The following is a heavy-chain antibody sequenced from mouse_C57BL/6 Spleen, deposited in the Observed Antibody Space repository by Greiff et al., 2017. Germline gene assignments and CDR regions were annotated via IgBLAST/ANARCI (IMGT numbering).Heavy chain of an antibody. J-gene: IGHJ4*01. V-gene: IGHV1-76*01. CDR3: ARQDAPSMDY. CDR2: IYPGSGNT. CDR1: GYTLTDYY. Sequence: VQLQQSGAELVRPGASVKLSCKASGYTLTDYYINWVKQRPGQGLEWIARIYPGSGNTYYNEKFKGKATLTAEKSSSTAYMQLSSLTSEDSAVYFCARQDAPSMDYWGQGTSVTVSS.